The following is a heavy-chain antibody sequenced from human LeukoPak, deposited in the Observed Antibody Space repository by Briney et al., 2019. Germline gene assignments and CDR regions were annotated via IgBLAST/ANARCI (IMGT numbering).Heavy chain of an antibody. D-gene: IGHD3-22*01. J-gene: IGHJ6*03. CDR3: ARDGDSSGYYYYYMDV. V-gene: IGHV3-21*01. CDR1: GFTFSSYS. Sequence: PGGSLRLSCAASGFTFSSYSMNWVRQAPGKGLEWVSSISSSSSYIYYADSVKGRFTISRDNAKNSLYLQMNSLRAEDTAVYYCARDGDSSGYYYYYMDVWGKGTTVTVSS. CDR2: ISSSSSYI.